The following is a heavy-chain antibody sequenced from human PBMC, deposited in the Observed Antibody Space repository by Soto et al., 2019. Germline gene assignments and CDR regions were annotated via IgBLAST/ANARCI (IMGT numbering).Heavy chain of an antibody. CDR1: GFNFSSYW. D-gene: IGHD2-2*01. V-gene: IGHV3-7*05. J-gene: IGHJ3*02. CDR2: IKQDGSEK. CDR3: ARGYCSSTSCYAGAFDI. Sequence: EVQLVESGGGLVQTGGSLRLSCAASGFNFSSYWISWVRQAPGKGLEWVANIKQDGSEKYYVDSVKGRFTISRDNAQNSLYLQMNSRRAEDTAVYYCARGYCSSTSCYAGAFDIWGQGTMVTVSS.